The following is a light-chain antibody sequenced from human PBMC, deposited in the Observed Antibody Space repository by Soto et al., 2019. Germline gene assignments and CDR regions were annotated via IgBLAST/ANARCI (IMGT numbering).Light chain of an antibody. CDR3: QQRSNWPPT. CDR2: DAS. CDR1: QSVSSY. Sequence: EIVLTQSPATLSLSPGERATLSCGASQSVSSYLAWYQQKPGQAPRLLIYDASNRATGIPARFSGSGSGTDFTLSISSLEPEDFAVYYCQQRSNWPPTFGPGTKMDVQ. V-gene: IGKV3-11*01. J-gene: IGKJ3*01.